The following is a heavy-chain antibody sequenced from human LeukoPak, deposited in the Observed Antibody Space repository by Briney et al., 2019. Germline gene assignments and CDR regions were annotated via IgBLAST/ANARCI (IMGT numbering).Heavy chain of an antibody. Sequence: PGRSLRLSCVASGFTFSSYGMHWVRQAPGKGLEWVAVILYDGSNKYNADSVKGRFTISRDTSKNTLYLQMNSLRAEDTAVYYCAKGRGGSYFPFDYWGQGTLVTVSS. V-gene: IGHV3-30*18. CDR3: AKGRGGSYFPFDY. CDR2: ILYDGSNK. CDR1: GFTFSSYG. J-gene: IGHJ4*02. D-gene: IGHD1-26*01.